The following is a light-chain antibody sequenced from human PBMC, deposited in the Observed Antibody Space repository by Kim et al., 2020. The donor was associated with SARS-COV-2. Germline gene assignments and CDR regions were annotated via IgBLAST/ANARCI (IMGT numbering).Light chain of an antibody. V-gene: IGLV2-14*03. J-gene: IGLJ1*01. CDR1: SSDVGGFNY. CDR3: SSYSYTGTG. Sequence: QSALTQPGSVSGSPAQSITISCTGTSSDVGGFNYVSWYQQYPGKVPKLIIYDVDKWPSGVSDRFSGSKSGNTASLTISGLQPEDEADYYCSSYSYTGTGFGTATKVTVL. CDR2: DVD.